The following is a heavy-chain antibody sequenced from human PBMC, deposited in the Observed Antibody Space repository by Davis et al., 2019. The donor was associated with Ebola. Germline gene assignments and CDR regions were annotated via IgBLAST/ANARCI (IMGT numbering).Heavy chain of an antibody. CDR2: ISWNSANI. Sequence: GGSLRLSCEVSGFTFDDYTMHWVRQAPGQGLEWVSGISWNSANIAYADSVKGRFTISRDNAKNSLYLQMNSLRAEDTAVYYCAGLSRDYVVYWGQGTLVTVSS. CDR3: AGLSRDYVVY. J-gene: IGHJ4*02. D-gene: IGHD3-10*01. V-gene: IGHV3-9*01. CDR1: GFTFDDYT.